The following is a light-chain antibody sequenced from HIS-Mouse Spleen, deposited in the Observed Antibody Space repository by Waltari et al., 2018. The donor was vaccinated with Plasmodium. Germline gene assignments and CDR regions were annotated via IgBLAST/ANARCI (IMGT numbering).Light chain of an antibody. CDR3: YSTDSSGNHRV. J-gene: IGLJ3*02. CDR2: EDS. V-gene: IGLV3-10*01. CDR1: ALPQKE. Sequence: SYELTQPPSVSVSPVQTARITCPGDALPQKEPYWYQQKSGQAPVLVIYEDSKRPSGIPERFSGSSSGTMATLTISGAQVEDEADYYCYSTDSSGNHRVFGGGTKLTVL.